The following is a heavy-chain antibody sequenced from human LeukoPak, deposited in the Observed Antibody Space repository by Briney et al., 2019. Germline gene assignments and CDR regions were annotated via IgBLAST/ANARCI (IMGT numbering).Heavy chain of an antibody. CDR2: IYSDGST. CDR1: GFTVSSNY. V-gene: IGHV3-66*01. D-gene: IGHD6-19*01. CDR3: AQPRDSSGWYYSDY. Sequence: PGGSLRLSCAASGFTVSSNYITWVRQAPGKGLEWVSIIYSDGSTYYADSVKGRFTLSRDNSRNTLYLQMNSLRVEDTAVYYCAQPRDSSGWYYSDYWGQGTLVTVSS. J-gene: IGHJ4*02.